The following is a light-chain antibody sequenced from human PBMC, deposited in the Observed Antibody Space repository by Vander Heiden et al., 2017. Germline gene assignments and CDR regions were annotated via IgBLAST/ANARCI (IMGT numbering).Light chain of an antibody. CDR3: QVWDSSSDHYV. V-gene: IGLV3-21*03. CDR2: DGS. J-gene: IGLJ1*01. CDR1: NIGSKT. Sequence: SYVLTQPPAVSVAPGKTASITCGGNNIGSKTVQWYQQKAGQVPVLVVYDGSDRPSGIPERFSGSNSGNTATLTSSRVEAGDEADYYCQVWDSSSDHYVFGTGTKVTVL.